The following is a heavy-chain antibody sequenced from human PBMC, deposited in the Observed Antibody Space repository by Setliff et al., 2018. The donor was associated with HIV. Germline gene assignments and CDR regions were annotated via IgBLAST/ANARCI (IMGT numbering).Heavy chain of an antibody. CDR1: GYSISSGYY. J-gene: IGHJ2*01. CDR2: IYHSGST. CDR3: ARRRETIVVVIVIPNWYFDL. D-gene: IGHD2-21*01. V-gene: IGHV4-38-2*01. Sequence: SETLSLTCAVSGYSISSGYYWGWIRQPPGKGLEWIGTIYHSGSTYYNPSLKSRVTISVDTSKNQFSLRLSSVTAADSAVYYCARRRETIVVVIVIPNWYFDLWGRGTLVTVSS.